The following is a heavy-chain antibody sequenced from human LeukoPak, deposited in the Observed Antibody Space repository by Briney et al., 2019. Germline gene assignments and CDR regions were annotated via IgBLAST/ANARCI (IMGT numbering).Heavy chain of an antibody. CDR3: AKGSRIAAAANWFDP. V-gene: IGHV3-53*01. J-gene: IGHJ5*02. CDR1: GFTVSSNY. D-gene: IGHD6-13*01. CDR2: IYSGGST. Sequence: GGSLRLSCAASGFTVSSNYMSWVRQAPGKGLEWVSVIYSGGSTYYADSVKGRFTISRDNSKNTLYLQMNSLRAEDTAVYYCAKGSRIAAAANWFDPWGQGTLVTVSS.